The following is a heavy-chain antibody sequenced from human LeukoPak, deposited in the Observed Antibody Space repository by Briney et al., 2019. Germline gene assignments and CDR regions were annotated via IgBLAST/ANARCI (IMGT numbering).Heavy chain of an antibody. V-gene: IGHV3-23*01. CDR2: VSGSGGST. Sequence: PGGSLRLSCAASGFTFSSYAMSWGRQTPGKGLQWVSAVSGSGGSTYYADSVKGRFTISRANSQTSLYLQMNSLRAKATAVYYFAKVGATQDFWGQGTLVTVSS. CDR1: GFTFSSYA. J-gene: IGHJ4*02. CDR3: AKVGATQDF. D-gene: IGHD1-26*01.